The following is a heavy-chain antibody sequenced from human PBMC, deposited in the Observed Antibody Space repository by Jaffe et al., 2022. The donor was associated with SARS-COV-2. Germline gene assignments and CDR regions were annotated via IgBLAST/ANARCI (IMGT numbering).Heavy chain of an antibody. CDR1: GFTFSDYW. CDR2: IKQDESKK. Sequence: EVQLVESGGGLVQPGGSLRLSCAASGFTFSDYWMSWVRQAPGKGLEWVANIKQDESKKYYVDSVKGRFTISRDNAKNSLYLQMNSLRAEDTAVYYCARVGAMAVAGLQIFDYWGQGTLVTVSS. J-gene: IGHJ4*02. CDR3: ARVGAMAVAGLQIFDY. V-gene: IGHV3-7*01. D-gene: IGHD6-19*01.